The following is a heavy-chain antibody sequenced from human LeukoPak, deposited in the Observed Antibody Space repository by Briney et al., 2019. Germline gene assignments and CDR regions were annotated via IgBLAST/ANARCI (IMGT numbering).Heavy chain of an antibody. CDR2: ISSGRAYI. J-gene: IGHJ4*02. CDR1: GFTFSSYS. V-gene: IGHV3-21*01. D-gene: IGHD3-10*01. Sequence: GGSLRLSCAASGFTFSSYSMNWVRQAPGKGLEWASAISSGRAYIYYADPVKGRFTISRDNAKNSLYLQMNSLRAEDTAVYYCARDVSGISDYWGQGTLVTVSS. CDR3: ARDVSGISDY.